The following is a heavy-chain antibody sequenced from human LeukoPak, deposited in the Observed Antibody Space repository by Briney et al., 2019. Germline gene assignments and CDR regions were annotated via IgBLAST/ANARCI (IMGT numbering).Heavy chain of an antibody. CDR3: ARVGETGTTSVDY. V-gene: IGHV1-2*06. J-gene: IGHJ4*02. D-gene: IGHD1-7*01. CDR2: INPNSGGT. Sequence: GASVKVSCKASGYTFTGYYMHWVRQAPGQGLEWMGRINPNSGGTNYAQKFQGRVTMTRDTSISTAYMELSRLRSDDTAVYYCARVGETGTTSVDYWGQGTLVTVSS. CDR1: GYTFTGYY.